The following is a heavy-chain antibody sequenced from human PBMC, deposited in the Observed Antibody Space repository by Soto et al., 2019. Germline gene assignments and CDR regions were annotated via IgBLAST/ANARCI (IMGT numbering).Heavy chain of an antibody. V-gene: IGHV3-30-3*01. CDR2: ISYDGGNK. J-gene: IGHJ4*02. Sequence: QVQLVESGGGVVQPGRSLRLSCAASGFTLSDYAMQWVRQAPGKGLEWVAVISYDGGNKYYADSVKGRFTSTRDNSKNTLRLQMISLRAEDTAVYYWAVPHGYSVNWGQGTLATGS. CDR3: AVPHGYSVN. D-gene: IGHD4-17*01. CDR1: GFTLSDYA.